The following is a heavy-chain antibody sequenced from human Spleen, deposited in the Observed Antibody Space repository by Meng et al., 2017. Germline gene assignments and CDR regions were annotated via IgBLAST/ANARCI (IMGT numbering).Heavy chain of an antibody. Sequence: QGQLPGSGPGLVKPSQTLSPTCTVSGDSISSGGYYWSWIRQHPGKGLEWIGYIYYSGSTYYNPSLKSLVTMSVDTSKNQFSLNLSSVTAADTAVYYCARGIAVAGTNPPFDYWGQGTLVTVSS. D-gene: IGHD6-19*01. CDR3: ARGIAVAGTNPPFDY. CDR1: GDSISSGGYY. V-gene: IGHV4-31*01. CDR2: IYYSGST. J-gene: IGHJ4*02.